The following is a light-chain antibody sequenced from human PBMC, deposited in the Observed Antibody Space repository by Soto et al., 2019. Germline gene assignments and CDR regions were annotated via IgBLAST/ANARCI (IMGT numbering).Light chain of an antibody. CDR3: QQRSNWPLT. CDR2: DAS. J-gene: IGKJ4*01. CDR1: QSVSSY. Sequence: EIVLTQSPATLSLSPGERATLSCGASQSVSSYLAWYQQKPGQAPRLLIYDASNRATGIPARFSGSGSGTDFTLTISSLEPEDFALHYCQQRSNWPLTFGGGTKVEIK. V-gene: IGKV3-11*01.